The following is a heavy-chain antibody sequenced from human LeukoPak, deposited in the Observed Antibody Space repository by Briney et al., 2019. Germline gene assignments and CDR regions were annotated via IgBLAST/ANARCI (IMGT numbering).Heavy chain of an antibody. Sequence: GGSLRLSCAASGFSFKNAWMSWVRQAPGKGLEWLSYISSSGDSIYYADSVKGRFTISRDNAKNSLSLQVNGLRAEDTAVYYCARYGRLGGTSFDYWGQGTLVTVSS. CDR1: GFSFKNAW. D-gene: IGHD4-23*01. V-gene: IGHV3-11*04. CDR3: ARYGRLGGTSFDY. J-gene: IGHJ4*02. CDR2: ISSSGDSI.